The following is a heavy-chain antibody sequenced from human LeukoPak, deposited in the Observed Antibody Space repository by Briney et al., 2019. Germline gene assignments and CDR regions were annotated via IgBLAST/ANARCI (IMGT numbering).Heavy chain of an antibody. Sequence: GGSLRLSCAASGFTFSQYGMSWVRQAPGKGLEWVANIKQDGSEKNYVDPVKGRFTISRDNAKNSLYLQMNILRAEDTAVYYCARDLYASGSYDYWGQGTLVTVAS. CDR2: IKQDGSEK. CDR3: ARDLYASGSYDY. J-gene: IGHJ4*02. V-gene: IGHV3-7*04. D-gene: IGHD3-10*01. CDR1: GFTFSQYG.